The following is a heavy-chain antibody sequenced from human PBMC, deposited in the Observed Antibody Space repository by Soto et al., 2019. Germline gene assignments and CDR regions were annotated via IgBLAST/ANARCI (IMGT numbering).Heavy chain of an antibody. J-gene: IGHJ4*02. Sequence: QVQLVESGGGVVQPGRSLRLSCAASGFTFSNYGMQWVRQAPGKGLEWVSLASYDGSDKFYADSVKGRFTISRDNSKNTLYLQMNSLRTEDTAVYFCAGGHYFGDYRGQGTQDTVSS. CDR1: GFTFSNYG. CDR2: ASYDGSDK. CDR3: AGGHYFGDY. D-gene: IGHD1-26*01. V-gene: IGHV3-30*03.